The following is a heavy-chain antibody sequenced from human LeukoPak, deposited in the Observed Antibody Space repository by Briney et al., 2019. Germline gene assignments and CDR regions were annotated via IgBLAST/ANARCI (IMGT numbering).Heavy chain of an antibody. Sequence: SVKVSCKASGGTFSSYTISWVRQAPGQGLEWMGRIIPILGIANYAQKFQGRVTITADKSTGTAYMELSSLRSEDTAVYYCARIDYGGNSGTAYWGQGTLVTVSS. CDR1: GGTFSSYT. D-gene: IGHD4-23*01. V-gene: IGHV1-69*02. CDR2: IIPILGIA. J-gene: IGHJ4*02. CDR3: ARIDYGGNSGTAY.